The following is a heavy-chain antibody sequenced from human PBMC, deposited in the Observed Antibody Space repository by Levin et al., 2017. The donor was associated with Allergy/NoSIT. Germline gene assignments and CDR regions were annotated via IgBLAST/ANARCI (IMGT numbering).Heavy chain of an antibody. J-gene: IGHJ3*01. CDR1: GFTFSSYW. V-gene: IGHV3-7*01. Sequence: GGSLRLSCAASGFTFSSYWMTWVRQAPGKGLEWVANIKQDESARYYVDSVKGRFTISRDNAKNSLYLQMNSLRAEDTALYYCARQYCSGSNCYTDTFDLWGQGTMVTVSS. CDR3: ARQYCSGSNCYTDTFDL. D-gene: IGHD2-2*02. CDR2: IKQDESAR.